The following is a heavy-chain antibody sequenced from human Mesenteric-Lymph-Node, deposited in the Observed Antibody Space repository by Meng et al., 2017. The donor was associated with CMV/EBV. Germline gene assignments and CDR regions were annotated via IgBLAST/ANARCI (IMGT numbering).Heavy chain of an antibody. CDR3: ARQAMVRGNPYYYYYGMDV. V-gene: IGHV4-59*01. CDR2: IYYSGST. CDR1: GFTFSSYA. Sequence: ESLKISCAASGFTFSSYAMSWVRQAPGKGLEWIGYIYYSGSTNYNPSLKSRVTISVDTSKNQFSLKLSSVTAADTAVYYCARQAMVRGNPYYYYYGMDVWGQGTTVTVSS. J-gene: IGHJ6*02. D-gene: IGHD3-10*01.